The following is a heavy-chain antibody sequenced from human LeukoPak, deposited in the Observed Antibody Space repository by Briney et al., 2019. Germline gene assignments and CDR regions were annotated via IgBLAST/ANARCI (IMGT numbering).Heavy chain of an antibody. D-gene: IGHD2-15*01. CDR3: TRAERYCSGGSCLGRRHNWFDP. CDR1: GFTFGDYA. V-gene: IGHV3-49*04. J-gene: IGHJ5*02. CDR2: IRSKAYGGTT. Sequence: GGSLRLSCTASGFTFGDYAMSWVRQAPGKGLEWVGFIRSKAYGGTTEYAASVKGRFTISRDDSKSIAYLQMNSLKTEDTAVYYCTRAERYCSGGSCLGRRHNWFDPWGQGTLVTVSS.